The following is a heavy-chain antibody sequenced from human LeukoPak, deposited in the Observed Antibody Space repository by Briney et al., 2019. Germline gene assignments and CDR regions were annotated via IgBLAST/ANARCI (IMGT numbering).Heavy chain of an antibody. Sequence: SETLSLTCTVPGGSISGYYWSWIRQPAGKGLEWIGRIYTSGSTNYNPSLKSRVTMSVDTSKNQFSLKLSSVTAADTAVYYCARGLADCSGGSCIGSGYYYYYYMDVWGKGTTVTVSS. CDR2: IYTSGST. CDR3: ARGLADCSGGSCIGSGYYYYYYMDV. J-gene: IGHJ6*03. CDR1: GGSISGYY. V-gene: IGHV4-4*07. D-gene: IGHD2-15*01.